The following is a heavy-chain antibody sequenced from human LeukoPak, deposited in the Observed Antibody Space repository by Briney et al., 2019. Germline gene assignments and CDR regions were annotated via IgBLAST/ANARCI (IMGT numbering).Heavy chain of an antibody. CDR3: ARDPTTVTKGLDI. V-gene: IGHV4-4*07. D-gene: IGHD4-17*01. Sequence: SETLSLTCTVSGGSISSYYWSWIRQPAGEGLEWIGRIYSSGSSNYNPSLKSRVSMSVDTSKNQFSLELTSVTAADTAVYFCARDPTTVTKGLDIWGQGTMVTVSS. CDR1: GGSISSYY. J-gene: IGHJ3*02. CDR2: IYSSGSS.